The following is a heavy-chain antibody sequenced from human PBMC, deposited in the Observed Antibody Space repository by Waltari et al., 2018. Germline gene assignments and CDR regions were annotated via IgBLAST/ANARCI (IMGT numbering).Heavy chain of an antibody. CDR3: ARDGPLWLRGWVDY. CDR1: GGSISSSSYY. CDR2: IYYSGST. Sequence: QLQLQESGPGLVKPSETLSLTCTVSGGSISSSSYYWGWIRQPPGKGLEWIGSIYYSGSTYDNPSLKSRVTISVDTSKNQFSLKLSSVTAADTAVYYCARDGPLWLRGWVDYWGQGTLVTVSS. V-gene: IGHV4-39*07. D-gene: IGHD2-21*01. J-gene: IGHJ4*02.